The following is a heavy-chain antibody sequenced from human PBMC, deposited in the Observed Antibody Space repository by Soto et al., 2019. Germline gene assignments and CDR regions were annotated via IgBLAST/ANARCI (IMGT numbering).Heavy chain of an antibody. J-gene: IGHJ4*02. CDR1: GGTFSSYA. V-gene: IGHV1-69*06. Sequence: QVQLVQSGAEVKKPGSSVKVSCKASGGTFSSYAISWVRQAPGQGLEWMGGIIPIFGTANYAQKFQGRVTITADKSTSTAYMELISLISEDTAVFYWAREGWCIHSGGSFYSESSVWGQGSLVTVFS. CDR3: AREGWCIHSGGSFYSESSV. CDR2: IIPIFGTA. D-gene: IGHD2-15*01.